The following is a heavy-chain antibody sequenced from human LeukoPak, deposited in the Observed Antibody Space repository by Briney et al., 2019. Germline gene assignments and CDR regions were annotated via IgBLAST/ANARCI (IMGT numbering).Heavy chain of an antibody. CDR1: GYXLTELS. CDR3: ATSGYDSSGYYVRWFDP. CDR2: FDPGDGET. V-gene: IGHV1-24*01. Sequence: GASVKVSCKVSGYXLTELSIHWVRQAPAKGLEWMGGFDPGDGETIYAQKFQGRVTMTEDTSTDTAYMELSSLRSEDTAVYYCATSGYDSSGYYVRWFDPWGQGTLVTVSS. J-gene: IGHJ5*02. D-gene: IGHD3-22*01.